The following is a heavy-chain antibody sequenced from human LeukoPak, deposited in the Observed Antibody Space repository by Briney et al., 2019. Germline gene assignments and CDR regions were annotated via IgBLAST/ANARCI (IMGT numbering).Heavy chain of an antibody. V-gene: IGHV1-69*01. CDR1: GGTFSSYA. CDR3: ARALVLRYSNSNWFDP. J-gene: IGHJ5*02. D-gene: IGHD3-9*01. CDR2: IIPIFGTA. Sequence: SVKVSCKTSGGTFSSYAISWVRQAPGQGLEWMGGIIPIFGTANYAQKFQGRVTITADESTSTAYMELSSLKSEDTAVYYCARALVLRYSNSNWFDPWGQGTLVTVSS.